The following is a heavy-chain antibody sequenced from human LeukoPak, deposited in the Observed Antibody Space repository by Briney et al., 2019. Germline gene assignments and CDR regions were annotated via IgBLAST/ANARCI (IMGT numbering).Heavy chain of an antibody. Sequence: PSETLSLTCTVSGSMYNYYWSWIRQPPGKGLEWIGYIHFNGITNYSPSLKSRVTMSLDTSKNQVSLKLNSVSAADTAVYYCARHISSGGTYAHFDYWGQGTLVTVSS. J-gene: IGHJ4*02. CDR1: GSMYNYY. V-gene: IGHV4-59*08. CDR3: ARHISSGGTYAHFDY. CDR2: IHFNGIT. D-gene: IGHD1-26*01.